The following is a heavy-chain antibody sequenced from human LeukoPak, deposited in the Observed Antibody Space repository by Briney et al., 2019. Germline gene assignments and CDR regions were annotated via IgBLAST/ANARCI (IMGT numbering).Heavy chain of an antibody. CDR3: TRDFIVVVPVAQALSLGYYYMDV. V-gene: IGHV3-49*04. CDR1: GFTFSSYA. J-gene: IGHJ6*03. Sequence: GGSLRLSCAASGFTFSSYAMSWVRQAPGKGLEWVGFIRSKAYGGTTEYAASVKGRFTISRDDSKSIAYLQMNSLKTEDTAVYYCTRDFIVVVPVAQALSLGYYYMDVWGKGTTVTVSS. D-gene: IGHD2-2*01. CDR2: IRSKAYGGTT.